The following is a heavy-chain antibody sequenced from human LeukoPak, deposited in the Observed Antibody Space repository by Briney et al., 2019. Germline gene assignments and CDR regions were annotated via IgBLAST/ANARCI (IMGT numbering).Heavy chain of an antibody. Sequence: GGSLRLSCAASGFTFNNYVMSWVRQAPGKGLEWVSVISGSGGSTLYAVSVKGQFTISRGNTKNTLYLQMNSLRAEGMAVYYGVKDYNESYDAVDYWGQGTLVTVSS. CDR2: ISGSGGST. CDR1: GFTFNNYV. J-gene: IGHJ4*02. D-gene: IGHD1-26*01. CDR3: VKDYNESYDAVDY. V-gene: IGHV3-23*01.